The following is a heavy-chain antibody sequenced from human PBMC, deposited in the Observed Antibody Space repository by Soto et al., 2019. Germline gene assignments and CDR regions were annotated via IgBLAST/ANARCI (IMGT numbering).Heavy chain of an antibody. J-gene: IGHJ4*02. CDR3: AREHRGARAVDY. D-gene: IGHD3-10*01. CDR1: GFTFSSYD. CDR2: IGTAGDT. Sequence: EVQLVESGGGLVQPGGSLRLSCAASGFTFSSYDMHWVRQATGKGLEWVSAIGTAGDTYYPGSVKGRFTISRENAKNSLYLQMNSLRAEDTAVYYCAREHRGARAVDYWGQGTLVTVSS. V-gene: IGHV3-13*01.